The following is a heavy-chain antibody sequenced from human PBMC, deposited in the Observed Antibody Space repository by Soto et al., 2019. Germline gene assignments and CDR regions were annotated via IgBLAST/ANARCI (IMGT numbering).Heavy chain of an antibody. Sequence: PSETLSLTCTVSGGSISSGDYYWSWIRQPPGKGLEWIGYIYYSGSTYYNPSLKSRVTISVDTSKNQFSLKLSSVTAADTAVYYCARIRDSSGYYPSDGFDPWGQGTLVTVSS. CDR2: IYYSGST. CDR1: GGSISSGDYY. CDR3: ARIRDSSGYYPSDGFDP. J-gene: IGHJ5*02. D-gene: IGHD3-22*01. V-gene: IGHV4-30-4*01.